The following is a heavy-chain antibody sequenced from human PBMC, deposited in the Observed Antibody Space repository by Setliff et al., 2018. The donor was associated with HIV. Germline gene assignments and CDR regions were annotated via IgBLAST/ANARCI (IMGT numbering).Heavy chain of an antibody. CDR3: VNPSGAMGDFDS. V-gene: IGHV4-39*01. CDR2: IYYHGST. CDR1: GGSISSTKYF. D-gene: IGHD3-16*01. J-gene: IGHJ4*02. Sequence: LSLTCTVSGGSISSTKYFWGWIRQPPGKGLEWIGTIYYHGSTYYNPSLKSRVTISIDTSKNQFSLQLTSVTAADTAVYYCVNPSGAMGDFDSWGQGTLVTVSS.